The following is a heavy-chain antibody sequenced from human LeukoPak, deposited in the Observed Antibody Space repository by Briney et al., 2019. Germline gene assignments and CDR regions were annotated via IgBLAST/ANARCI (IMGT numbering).Heavy chain of an antibody. V-gene: IGHV4-34*01. CDR2: INHSGST. D-gene: IGHD3-22*01. CDR1: GGSFSGYY. J-gene: IGHJ6*02. Sequence: SETLSLTCAVYGGSFSGYYWSWIRQPPGKGLEWIGEINHSGSTNYNPSLKSRVTISVDTSKNQFSLKLSSVTAADTAVYYCARDSPIDSSGSYYYNMDVWGQGTPVTVSS. CDR3: ARDSPIDSSGSYYYNMDV.